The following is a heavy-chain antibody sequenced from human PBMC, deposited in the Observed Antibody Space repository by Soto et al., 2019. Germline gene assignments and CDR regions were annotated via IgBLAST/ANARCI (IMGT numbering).Heavy chain of an antibody. Sequence: EVELLESGGGLVQPGGSLRLSCVASGFTFKNYDMRWIRQAPGKGLEWVSGISGSGGVTYYADSVKGRFTISRDKSKNTLYLQMNSLRAEDTAIYYCAKNRQFRSYYESAGHYDNWGQGTLVTVS. J-gene: IGHJ4*02. CDR3: AKNRQFRSYYESAGHYDN. CDR2: ISGSGGVT. D-gene: IGHD3-10*01. V-gene: IGHV3-23*01. CDR1: GFTFKNYD.